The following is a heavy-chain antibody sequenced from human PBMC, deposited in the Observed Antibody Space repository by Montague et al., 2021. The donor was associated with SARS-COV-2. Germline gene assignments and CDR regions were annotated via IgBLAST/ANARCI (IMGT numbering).Heavy chain of an antibody. Sequence: SETLSLTCAVYTESFNGYYWTWIRQPPGKGLEWIGEISHPGSTKYNPSLKSRVTISVDTSKNQFSLKLSSVTAADTAVYYCAREGILWFGDLAPYYYGMDVWGQGTTVTVSS. CDR2: ISHPGST. CDR3: AREGILWFGDLAPYYYGMDV. CDR1: TESFNGYY. V-gene: IGHV4-34*01. J-gene: IGHJ6*02. D-gene: IGHD3-10*01.